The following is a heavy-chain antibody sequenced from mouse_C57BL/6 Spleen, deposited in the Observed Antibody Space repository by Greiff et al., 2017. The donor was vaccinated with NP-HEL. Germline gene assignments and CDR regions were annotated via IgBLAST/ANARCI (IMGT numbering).Heavy chain of an antibody. CDR2: INPSSGYT. Sequence: VQLQQSGAELAKPGASVKLSCKASGYTFTSYWMHWVKQRPGQGLEWIGYINPSSGYTKYNQKFKDKATLTADKSSSTAYMQLSSLTYEDSAVYYCARGDYGSSPPYYYAMDYWGQGTSVTVSS. CDR1: GYTFTSYW. D-gene: IGHD1-1*01. J-gene: IGHJ4*01. V-gene: IGHV1-7*01. CDR3: ARGDYGSSPPYYYAMDY.